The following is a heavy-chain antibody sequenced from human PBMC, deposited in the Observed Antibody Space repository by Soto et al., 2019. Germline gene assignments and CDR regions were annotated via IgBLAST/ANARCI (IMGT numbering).Heavy chain of an antibody. V-gene: IGHV1-8*01. CDR3: ARRKERSGPYYLDL. CDR2: MNPNNGNA. J-gene: IGHJ4*02. Sequence: AAVKVSCKASGFPFITYDFSWVRQAAGQGLEWMGWMNPNNGNAGFAQKFRGRINMTRNTSISTDYSELSSLRSDDSAVYFCARRKERSGPYYLDLWGQGTQVTVSS. D-gene: IGHD6-25*01. CDR1: GFPFITYD.